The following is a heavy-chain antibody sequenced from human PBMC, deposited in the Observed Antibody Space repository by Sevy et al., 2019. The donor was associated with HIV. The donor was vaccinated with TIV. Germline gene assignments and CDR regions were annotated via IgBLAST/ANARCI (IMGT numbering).Heavy chain of an antibody. Sequence: GGALRLSCAASGFTFDDYTMHLVRQAPGKGLEWVSLISWDGGSTYYADSVKGRFTISRDNSKNSLYLQMNSLRTEDTALYYCAKGSHYYDSSGPGDYWGQGTLVTVSS. CDR3: AKGSHYYDSSGPGDY. CDR2: ISWDGGST. V-gene: IGHV3-43*01. D-gene: IGHD3-22*01. J-gene: IGHJ4*02. CDR1: GFTFDDYT.